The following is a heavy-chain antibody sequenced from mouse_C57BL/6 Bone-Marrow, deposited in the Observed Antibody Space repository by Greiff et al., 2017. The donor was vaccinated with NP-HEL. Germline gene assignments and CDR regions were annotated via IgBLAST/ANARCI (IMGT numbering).Heavy chain of an antibody. CDR1: GFTFSSYG. CDR2: ISSGGSYT. V-gene: IGHV5-6*01. J-gene: IGHJ2*01. CDR3: ARHHYDYFDY. D-gene: IGHD2-4*01. Sequence: EVQLVESGGDLVKPGGSLKLSCAASGFTFSSYGMSWVRQTPDKRLEWVATISSGGSYTYYPDSVKGRFTISRDNAKNTLYLQMRSLKSEDTAMYYCARHHYDYFDYWGQGTTLTVSS.